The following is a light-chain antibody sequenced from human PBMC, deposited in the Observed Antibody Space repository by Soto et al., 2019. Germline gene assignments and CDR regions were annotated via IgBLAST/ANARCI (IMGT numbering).Light chain of an antibody. CDR3: SSYTSSSARLVV. CDR1: SIDVVGYNY. V-gene: IGLV2-14*01. CDR2: DVS. Sequence: QSVLTNPAHVSASPGQWISISCTGTSIDVVGYNYVSRYQQHPGKAPKLMLYDVSYRPSGVSNRFSGSKSGNTASLTISGLQAEDEADYYCSSYTSSSARLVVFGGGTKVTGL. J-gene: IGLJ2*01.